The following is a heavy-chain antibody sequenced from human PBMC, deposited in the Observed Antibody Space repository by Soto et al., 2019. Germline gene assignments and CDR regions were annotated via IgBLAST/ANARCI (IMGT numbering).Heavy chain of an antibody. D-gene: IGHD2-2*01. J-gene: IGHJ4*02. CDR3: AKAGIVVGIKIDY. Sequence: EVQLLESGGGLVQPGGSLRLSCAASGFTFISYAMSWVRQAPGKGLEWVSAISGSGGSTYYADSVKGRFTISRDNSKNTLYLQMNSLRAEDTAVYYCAKAGIVVGIKIDYWGQGTLVTVSS. V-gene: IGHV3-23*01. CDR1: GFTFISYA. CDR2: ISGSGGST.